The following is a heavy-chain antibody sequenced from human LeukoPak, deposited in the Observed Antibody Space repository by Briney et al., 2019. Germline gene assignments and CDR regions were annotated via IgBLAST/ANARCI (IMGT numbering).Heavy chain of an antibody. Sequence: GASVKVSCKASGYTFTGYYMHWVRQAPGQGLEWMGWINPNSGGTNYAQKFQGRVTMTRDTSISTAYMELSRLRSDDTAVYYCARDILTGPGAFDIWGQGTMVTVSS. CDR3: ARDILTGPGAFDI. J-gene: IGHJ3*02. CDR1: GYTFTGYY. CDR2: INPNSGGT. D-gene: IGHD3-9*01. V-gene: IGHV1-2*02.